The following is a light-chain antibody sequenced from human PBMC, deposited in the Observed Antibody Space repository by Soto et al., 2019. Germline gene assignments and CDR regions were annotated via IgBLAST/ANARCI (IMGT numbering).Light chain of an antibody. CDR3: GTWDSSLSAGGV. V-gene: IGLV1-51*02. Sequence: QSALTQPPSVSAAPGQKVTISCSGSSSNIGNNYVSWYQQLPGTAPKLLIYENNKRPSGIPDRFSGSKSGTSATLGIAGLRTGDEADYYCGTWDSSLSAGGVFGTGTRSPS. CDR2: ENN. J-gene: IGLJ1*01. CDR1: SSNIGNNY.